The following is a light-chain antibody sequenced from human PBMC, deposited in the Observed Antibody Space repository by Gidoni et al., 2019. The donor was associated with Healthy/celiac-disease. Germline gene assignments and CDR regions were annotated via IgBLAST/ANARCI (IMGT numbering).Light chain of an antibody. CDR2: AAS. CDR1: QSISSY. J-gene: IGKJ4*01. Sequence: DIQMTPSPSSLSASVGDRVTITCRASQSISSYLTWYQQKPGKDPKLLIYAASSLQSGVPSRFSGSGSGTDFTLTISSLQPEDFATYYCQQSYSTPLTFGGXTKVEIK. CDR3: QQSYSTPLT. V-gene: IGKV1-39*01.